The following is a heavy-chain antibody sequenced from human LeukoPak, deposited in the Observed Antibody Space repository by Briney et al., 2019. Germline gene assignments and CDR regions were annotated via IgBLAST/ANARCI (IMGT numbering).Heavy chain of an antibody. D-gene: IGHD3-10*01. Sequence: GGSLRLSCAASGFTFSNYAMTWVRQAPGKGLEWVSTISGSGGSTYYADSVKGRFTISRDNSKNTLYLQMNSLRAEDTAAYYCAKGSRAQGYYFDFWGQGTLVTVSS. CDR3: AKGSRAQGYYFDF. V-gene: IGHV3-23*01. J-gene: IGHJ4*02. CDR1: GFTFSNYA. CDR2: ISGSGGST.